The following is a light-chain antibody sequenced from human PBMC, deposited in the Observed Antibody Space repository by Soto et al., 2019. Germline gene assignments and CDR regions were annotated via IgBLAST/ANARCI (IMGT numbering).Light chain of an antibody. V-gene: IGLV2-14*01. CDR2: EVS. Sequence: QSVLTQPASVSGSPGQSITISCTGTSSDVGGYNYFSWYQQHPDKAPKLMIYEVSNRPSGVSNRFSGSKSGNTASLTISGLQAEDEADYYCTSYTTSSTHWVFGGGTKLTVL. J-gene: IGLJ3*02. CDR1: SSDVGGYNY. CDR3: TSYTTSSTHWV.